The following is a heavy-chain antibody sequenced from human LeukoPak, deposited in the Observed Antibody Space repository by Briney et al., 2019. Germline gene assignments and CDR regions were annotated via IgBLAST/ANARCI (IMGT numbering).Heavy chain of an antibody. Sequence: ASVKVSCKASGYTFTSYYMHWVRQAPGQGLEWMGIINPSGGSTSYAQKFQGRVTMTRDTSTSTLYMELSSLRSEDTAVYYCAREGARGAFDIWGQGTMVTVSS. CDR1: GYTFTSYY. V-gene: IGHV1-46*01. CDR2: INPSGGST. J-gene: IGHJ3*02. CDR3: AREGARGAFDI. D-gene: IGHD3-16*01.